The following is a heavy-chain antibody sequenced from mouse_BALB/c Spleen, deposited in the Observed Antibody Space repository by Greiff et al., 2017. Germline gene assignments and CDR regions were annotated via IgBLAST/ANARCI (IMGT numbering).Heavy chain of an antibody. J-gene: IGHJ2*01. V-gene: IGHV2-9*02. CDR3: ARDQRLRGYFDY. CDR1: GFSLTSYG. CDR2: IWAGGST. Sequence: QVQLKESGPGLVAPSQSLSITCTVSGFSLTSYGVHWVRQPPGKGLEWLGVIWAGGSTNYNSALMSRLSISKDNSKSQVFLKMNSLQTDDTAMYYCARDQRLRGYFDYWGQGTTLTVSS. D-gene: IGHD1-2*01.